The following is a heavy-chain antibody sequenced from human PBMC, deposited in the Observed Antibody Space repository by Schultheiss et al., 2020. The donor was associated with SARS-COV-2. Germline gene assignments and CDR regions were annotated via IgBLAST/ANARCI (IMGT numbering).Heavy chain of an antibody. D-gene: IGHD5-12*01. V-gene: IGHV4-59*01. CDR1: GGSISSYY. Sequence: SETLSLTCTVSGGSISSYYWSWIRQHPGKGLEWIGYIYYSGSTNYNPSLKSRVTMSVDTSKNQFSLKLSSVTAADTAVYYCARGSGYGVYYYYGMDVWGQGTTVTVSS. CDR3: ARGSGYGVYYYYGMDV. J-gene: IGHJ6*02. CDR2: IYYSGST.